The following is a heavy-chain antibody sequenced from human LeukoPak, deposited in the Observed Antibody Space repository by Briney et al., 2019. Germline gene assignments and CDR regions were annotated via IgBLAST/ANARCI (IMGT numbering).Heavy chain of an antibody. CDR1: GYSISSGYY. J-gene: IGHJ5*02. CDR2: IYDIGVT. D-gene: IGHD3-3*01. V-gene: IGHV4-38-2*01. Sequence: TSETLSLTCAVSGYSISSGYYWGWIRQPPGKGLEWIGSIYDIGVTYYRPSIKSRVSISVDTSKNQFSLKLSSVPAADTAVYYCARQIETAIFGVVIMWIDPWGQGTLVTVSS. CDR3: ARQIETAIFGVVIMWIDP.